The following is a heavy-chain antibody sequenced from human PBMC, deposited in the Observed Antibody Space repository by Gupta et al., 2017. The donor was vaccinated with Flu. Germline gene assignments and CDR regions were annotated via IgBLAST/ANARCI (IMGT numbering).Heavy chain of an antibody. D-gene: IGHD1-7*01. V-gene: IGHV3-30*18. CDR1: GFTFRAYG. Sequence: QAQLVRSGGGVVAPRTSVRLSCAASGFTFRAYGMHWVRQAPGKGLEWMAVMSDDGSNQWYADSVRGRFTISRDNSKNTLFLQMNSLRADDTAVYYCAKGGRHIWNYDGDYWGQGTLVTVSS. J-gene: IGHJ4*02. CDR2: MSDDGSNQ. CDR3: AKGGRHIWNYDGDY.